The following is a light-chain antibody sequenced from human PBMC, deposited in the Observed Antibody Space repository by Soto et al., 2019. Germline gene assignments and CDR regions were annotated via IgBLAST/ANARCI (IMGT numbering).Light chain of an antibody. CDR3: QQYGSSPLFT. CDR2: GAS. V-gene: IGKV3-20*01. CDR1: QSVSSSY. Sequence: EIVLTQSPGTLSLSPGERATLSCRASQSVSSSYLAWYQQKPGQAPRLLIYGASSRATGIPDRFSGSGSGTDFTLTISRLKPEDFAVYYCQQYGSSPLFTFGPGTEVDIK. J-gene: IGKJ3*01.